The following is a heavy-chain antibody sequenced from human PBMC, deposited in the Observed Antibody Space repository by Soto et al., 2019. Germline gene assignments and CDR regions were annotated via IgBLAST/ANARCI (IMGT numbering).Heavy chain of an antibody. CDR3: ASMNILAGHAFDF. V-gene: IGHV4-4*02. D-gene: IGHD3-9*01. CDR2: IYYTGGT. CDR1: GGSFTSNNW. J-gene: IGHJ3*01. Sequence: PSETLSLTCAVSGGSFTSNNWWTWVRQPPGQVLEWIGDIYYTGGTNYNPSLKSRVTISLDTSKNQFSLQLNSVTTADTAVYSCASMNILAGHAFDFWGQGIMVTVSS.